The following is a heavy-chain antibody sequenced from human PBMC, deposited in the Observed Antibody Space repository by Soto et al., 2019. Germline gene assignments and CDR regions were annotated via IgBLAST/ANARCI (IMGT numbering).Heavy chain of an antibody. J-gene: IGHJ5*02. CDR1: GGSISSGDYY. CDR2: IYYSGST. Sequence: QVQLQESGPGLVKPSQTLSVTCTVSGGSISSGDYYWSWIRQPPGKGLEWIGYIYYSGSTYYNPSLERRVTISVDTSKNQFALKLSSVTAADTAVYYCARERPDGSRLDPWGQGTLVTVSS. CDR3: ARERPDGSRLDP. D-gene: IGHD6-13*01. V-gene: IGHV4-30-4*01.